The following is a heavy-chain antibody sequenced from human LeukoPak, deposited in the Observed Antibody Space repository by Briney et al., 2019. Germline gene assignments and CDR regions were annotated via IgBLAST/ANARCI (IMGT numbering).Heavy chain of an antibody. J-gene: IGHJ4*02. V-gene: IGHV3-30*18. Sequence: GGSLRLSCAASGFTFSSYGMHWVRQAPGKGLEWVAVISYDGSNKYYADSVKGRFTISRDNSKNTLYLQMNSLRAEDTAVYYCAKLVVTAQHFDYWGQGTLVTVSS. D-gene: IGHD2-21*02. CDR2: ISYDGSNK. CDR1: GFTFSSYG. CDR3: AKLVVTAQHFDY.